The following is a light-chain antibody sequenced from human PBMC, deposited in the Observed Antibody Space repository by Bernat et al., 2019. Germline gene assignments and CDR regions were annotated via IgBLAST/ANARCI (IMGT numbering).Light chain of an antibody. CDR2: DVS. J-gene: IGLJ1*01. CDR3: YSWTTNYVYV. CDR1: SSDIGGFNY. V-gene: IGLV2-14*03. Sequence: QSALTQPASVSGYPGQSITISCTGASSDIGGFNYVSWYQQHPGKAPKLMISDVSSRPSGVSNRFSGTKSGNTVSLTISGLQAEDEADYYCYSWTTNYVYVFGTGTKVTVL.